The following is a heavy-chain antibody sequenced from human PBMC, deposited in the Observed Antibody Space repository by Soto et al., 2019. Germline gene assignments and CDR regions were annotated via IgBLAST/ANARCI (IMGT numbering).Heavy chain of an antibody. CDR3: ARSYQRYYYYGMDV. V-gene: IGHV1-69*13. CDR1: GGTFSSYA. Sequence: AASVKVSCKASGGTFSSYAISWVRQAPGQGLEWVGGIIPIFGTANYAQKFQGRVTITADESTSTAYMELSSLRSEDTAVYYCARSYQRYYYYGMDVWGQGTTVTVSS. D-gene: IGHD2-2*01. J-gene: IGHJ6*02. CDR2: IIPIFGTA.